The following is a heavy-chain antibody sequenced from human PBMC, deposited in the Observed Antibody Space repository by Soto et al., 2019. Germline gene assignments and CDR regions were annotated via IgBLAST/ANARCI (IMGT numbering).Heavy chain of an antibody. CDR2: ISSSSLTI. CDR3: ARDPDTPLERVFDF. D-gene: IGHD1-1*01. Sequence: XGSLRLSCSASGFIFSRYSMNWVRQAPGKGLDWISYISSSSLTIYYARSVKGRFIISRDNAKNSLYLHMNSLRDEDTAVYFCARDPDTPLERVFDFWGQGSLATVSS. V-gene: IGHV3-48*02. CDR1: GFIFSRYS. J-gene: IGHJ4*02.